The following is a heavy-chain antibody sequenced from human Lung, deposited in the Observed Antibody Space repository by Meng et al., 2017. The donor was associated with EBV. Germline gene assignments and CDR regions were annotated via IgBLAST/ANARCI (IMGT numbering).Heavy chain of an antibody. J-gene: IGHJ5*02. Sequence: VQLQESGPGLVKPSETLSPTCAVSGGSISSINWWTWVRQPPGKGLEWIGEIYHGGSTNYNPSLKSRVTISVDKSKNQFSLKLSTVTAADTAVYYCARVAAAGNEWFDPWGQGTLVTVSS. CDR1: GGSISSINW. CDR3: ARVAAAGNEWFDP. D-gene: IGHD6-13*01. V-gene: IGHV4-4*02. CDR2: IYHGGST.